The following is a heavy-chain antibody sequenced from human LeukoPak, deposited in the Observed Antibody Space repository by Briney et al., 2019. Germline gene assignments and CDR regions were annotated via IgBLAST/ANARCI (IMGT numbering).Heavy chain of an antibody. CDR3: AQDSAVHWNAGRFDAFDI. V-gene: IGHV3-23*01. Sequence: GGSLRLSCAASGFTFGSYAMSWVRQAPGKGLEWVSAISGSGGSTYYADSVKGRFTISRDNSKNTLYLQMNSLRAEDTAVYYCAQDSAVHWNAGRFDAFDIWGQGTMVTVSS. CDR2: ISGSGGST. J-gene: IGHJ3*02. D-gene: IGHD1-1*01. CDR1: GFTFGSYA.